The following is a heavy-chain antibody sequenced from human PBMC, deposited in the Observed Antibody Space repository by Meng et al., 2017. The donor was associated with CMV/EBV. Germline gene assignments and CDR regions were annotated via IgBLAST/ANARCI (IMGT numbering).Heavy chain of an antibody. Sequence: GGSLRLSCAASGFTFSSYWMSWVRQAPGKGLEWVANIKQDGSEKYYVDSVKGRFTISRDNAKNSLYLQMNSLRAEDTAVYYCARVKRDFWSGYWDCYYYGMDVWGQGTTVTVSS. J-gene: IGHJ6*02. CDR3: ARVKRDFWSGYWDCYYYGMDV. CDR2: IKQDGSEK. CDR1: GFTFSSYW. V-gene: IGHV3-7*01. D-gene: IGHD3-3*01.